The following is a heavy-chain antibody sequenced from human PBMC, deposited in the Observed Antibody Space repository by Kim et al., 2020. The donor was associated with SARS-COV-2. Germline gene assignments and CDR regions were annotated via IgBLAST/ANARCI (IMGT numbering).Heavy chain of an antibody. D-gene: IGHD3-22*01. CDR3: ARRDSSGSNWFDP. V-gene: IGHV4-39*01. Sequence: SETLSLTCTVSGGSISSSSYYWGWIRQPPGKGLEWIGSIYYSGSTYYNPSLKSRVTISVDTSKNQFSLKLSSVTAADTAVYYCARRDSSGSNWFDPWGQGTLVTFSS. CDR2: IYYSGST. CDR1: GGSISSSSYY. J-gene: IGHJ5*02.